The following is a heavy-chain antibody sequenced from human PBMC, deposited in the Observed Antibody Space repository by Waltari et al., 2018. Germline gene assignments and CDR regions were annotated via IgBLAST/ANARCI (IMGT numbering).Heavy chain of an antibody. J-gene: IGHJ4*02. D-gene: IGHD4-17*01. CDR3: ARPVTTVSYDRDHGFDY. CDR2: ISAYNGHT. V-gene: IGHV1-18*01. Sequence: QVQLVQSGAEVKKPGASVKVSCKASGYTFTSYGISWVRQAPGQGLEWMGWISAYNGHTNYAPKLQGRVTMTTDTSTSTAYMELRSLRSDDTAVYYCARPVTTVSYDRDHGFDYWGQGTLVTVSS. CDR1: GYTFTSYG.